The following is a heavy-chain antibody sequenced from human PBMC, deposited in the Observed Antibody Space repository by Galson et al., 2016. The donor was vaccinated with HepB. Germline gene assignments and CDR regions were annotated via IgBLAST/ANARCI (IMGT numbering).Heavy chain of an antibody. CDR1: GGSFSGYY. V-gene: IGHV4-34*01. CDR2: INQSGNT. D-gene: IGHD3-3*01. CDR3: ARGQKGNYDFWTGGITGYYYDY. Sequence: ETLSLTCAVYGGSFSGYYWSWIRQSPGKGLEWIGEINQSGNTNNNPSLKSRVTITVDTSKNQFSLKLSSVTAADTAVYYCARGQKGNYDFWTGGITGYYYDYWGQGILVTVSS. J-gene: IGHJ4*02.